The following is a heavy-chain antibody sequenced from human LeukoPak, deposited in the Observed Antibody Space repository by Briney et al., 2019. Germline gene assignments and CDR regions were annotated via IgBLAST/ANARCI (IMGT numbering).Heavy chain of an antibody. Sequence: GGSLRLSCAASGFTFSSYGMHWVRQAPGKGLEWVAFIRYDGSNKYYADSVKGRFTISRDNSKNTLYLQMNSLRAEDTAVYYCARDSKRWEEVDYWGQGTLVTVSS. D-gene: IGHD1-26*01. CDR2: IRYDGSNK. V-gene: IGHV3-30*02. CDR3: ARDSKRWEEVDY. J-gene: IGHJ4*02. CDR1: GFTFSSYG.